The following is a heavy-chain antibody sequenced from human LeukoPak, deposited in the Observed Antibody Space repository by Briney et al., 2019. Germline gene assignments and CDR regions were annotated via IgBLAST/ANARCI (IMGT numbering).Heavy chain of an antibody. V-gene: IGHV3-21*01. CDR2: ISSSSSYI. J-gene: IGHJ3*02. D-gene: IGHD5-18*01. CDR1: GFTFSSYS. Sequence: GGSLRLSCAASGFTFSSYSMNWVRQAPGKGLEWVSSISSSSSYIYYADSVKGRFTISRDNAKNSLYLQMNSLRAEDTAVYYCARGSLLGYSYVKNAFDIWGQGTMVTVSS. CDR3: ARGSLLGYSYVKNAFDI.